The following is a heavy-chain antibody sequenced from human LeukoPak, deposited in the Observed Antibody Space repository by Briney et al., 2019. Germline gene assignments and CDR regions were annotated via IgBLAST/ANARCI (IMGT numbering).Heavy chain of an antibody. D-gene: IGHD4-17*01. J-gene: IGHJ4*02. V-gene: IGHV3-30-3*01. Sequence: SGGSLRLSCAASGFTFSSYAMHWVRQAPGKGLEWVAVISYDGSNKYYADSVKGRFTISRDNSKNTLYLQMNSLRAEDTAVYYCARDLYGDPFDYWGQGTLVTVSS. CDR3: ARDLYGDPFDY. CDR1: GFTFSSYA. CDR2: ISYDGSNK.